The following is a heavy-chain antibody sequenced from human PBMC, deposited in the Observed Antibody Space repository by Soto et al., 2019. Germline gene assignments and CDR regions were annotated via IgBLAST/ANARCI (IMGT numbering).Heavy chain of an antibody. Sequence: GGSLRLSCAASGFTFSSYAMSWVRQAPGKGLEWVSSITGSGGSTYNADSVKGRFTISRDNSENTLYLQMNSLRAEDTAVYYCAKEYSDFVTAFYGPLNIYYYYSGMDVWGQGTTVTVSS. D-gene: IGHD3-9*01. CDR2: ITGSGGST. CDR1: GFTFSSYA. V-gene: IGHV3-23*01. J-gene: IGHJ6*02. CDR3: AKEYSDFVTAFYGPLNIYYYYSGMDV.